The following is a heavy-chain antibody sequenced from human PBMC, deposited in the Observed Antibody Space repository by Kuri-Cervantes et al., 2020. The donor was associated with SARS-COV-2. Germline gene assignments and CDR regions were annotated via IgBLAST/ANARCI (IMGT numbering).Heavy chain of an antibody. J-gene: IGHJ3*02. Sequence: GESLEISCAASGFTFSGHWIQWVRQAPGKGLEWVAVISYDGSNKYYADSVKGRFTIPRDNSKYTLYLQMNSLRAEDTAVYYCARRWRDYGDPRGAFDIWGQGTMVTVSS. CDR2: ISYDGSNK. CDR1: GFTFSGHW. V-gene: IGHV3-30*01. D-gene: IGHD4-17*01. CDR3: ARRWRDYGDPRGAFDI.